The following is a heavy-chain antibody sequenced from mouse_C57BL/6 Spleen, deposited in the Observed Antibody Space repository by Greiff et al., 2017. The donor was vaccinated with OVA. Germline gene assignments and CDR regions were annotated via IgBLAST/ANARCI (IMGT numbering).Heavy chain of an antibody. J-gene: IGHJ1*03. V-gene: IGHV5-9-1*02. CDR3: TRDQSRGWYFDV. CDR1: GFTFSSYA. Sequence: VQRVESGEGLVKPGGSLKLSCAASGFTFSSYAMSWVRQTPEKRLEWVAYISSGGDYIYYADTVKGRFTISRDNARNTLYLQMSSLKSEDTAMYYCTRDQSRGWYFDVWGTGTTVTVSS. D-gene: IGHD1-1*01. CDR2: ISSGGDYI.